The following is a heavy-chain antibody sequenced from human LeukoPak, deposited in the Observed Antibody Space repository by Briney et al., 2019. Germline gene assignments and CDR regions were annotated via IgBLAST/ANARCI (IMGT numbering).Heavy chain of an antibody. CDR3: ARDRDYGDYIYDY. V-gene: IGHV1-46*01. D-gene: IGHD4-17*01. Sequence: APVKVSCKASGYTFTSYYMHWVRQAPGQGLEWMGIINPSGGSTSYAQKFQGRVTMTRDAYTSTVYMDLSSLRSEDTAVYYCARDRDYGDYIYDYWGQGTLVTVSS. CDR2: INPSGGST. J-gene: IGHJ4*02. CDR1: GYTFTSYY.